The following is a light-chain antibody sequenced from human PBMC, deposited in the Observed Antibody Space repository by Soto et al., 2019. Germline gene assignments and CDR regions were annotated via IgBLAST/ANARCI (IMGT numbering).Light chain of an antibody. J-gene: IGLJ1*01. CDR3: SSYAGNNIYV. Sequence: QSVLTQPPSASGSPGQSVTISCTGTSSDVGGYNYVSWYQQRPGKAPKLMISDVNKRPSGVPDRFSGSKSGNTASLTVSGLQAEDEADYYCSSYAGNNIYVFGGGTKV. CDR1: SSDVGGYNY. CDR2: DVN. V-gene: IGLV2-8*01.